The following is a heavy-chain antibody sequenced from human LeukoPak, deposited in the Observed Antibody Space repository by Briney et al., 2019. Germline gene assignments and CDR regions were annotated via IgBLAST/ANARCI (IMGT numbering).Heavy chain of an antibody. J-gene: IGHJ4*02. Sequence: GGSLRLSCAASGFTVSSNYMSWVRQAPGKGLEWVSVIYSGGSTYYADSVKGRFTISRDNSKNTLYLQMNSLRAEDTAVYYCARAINSAWHNIDYWGQGTLVTVSS. CDR1: GFTVSSNY. CDR3: ARAINSAWHNIDY. D-gene: IGHD2/OR15-2a*01. CDR2: IYSGGST. V-gene: IGHV3-53*01.